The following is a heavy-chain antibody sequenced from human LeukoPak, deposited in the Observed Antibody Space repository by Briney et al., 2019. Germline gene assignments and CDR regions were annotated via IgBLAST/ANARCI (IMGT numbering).Heavy chain of an antibody. D-gene: IGHD4-11*01. CDR1: GFPFNAYW. Sequence: PGGSLRLSCAASGFPFNAYWMTWVRQAPGKGLEWVSYISSSGSTIYYADSVKGRFTISRDNAKNSLYLQMNSLRAEDTAVYYCARTYSNYFDYWGQGTLVTVSS. CDR2: ISSSGSTI. CDR3: ARTYSNYFDY. J-gene: IGHJ4*02. V-gene: IGHV3-11*01.